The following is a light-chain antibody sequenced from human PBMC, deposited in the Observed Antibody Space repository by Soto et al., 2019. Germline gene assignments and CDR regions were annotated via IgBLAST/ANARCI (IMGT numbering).Light chain of an antibody. CDR2: GAS. J-gene: IGKJ1*01. CDR1: QSVSNNY. V-gene: IGKV3-20*01. CDR3: QQYGSSGT. Sequence: SVLTQSPGTLSLSPGERATLSSRASQSVSNNYLAWYQQKPGQAPRLLIYGASNRATGIPDRFSGSGSGTDFTLTISRLEPEDFAVYYCQQYGSSGTFGQGTKVDI.